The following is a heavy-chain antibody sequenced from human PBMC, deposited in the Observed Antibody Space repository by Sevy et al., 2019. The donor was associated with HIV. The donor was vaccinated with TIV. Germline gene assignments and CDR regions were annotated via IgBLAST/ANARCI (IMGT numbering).Heavy chain of an antibody. D-gene: IGHD3-16*01. CDR3: VRGGEGVMPSPLLGLGPWTTYWYFDL. CDR2: IDHSGGT. Sequence: SDTLSLTCAVYSGSFSGYHWTWIRQSPGKGLEWIGQIDHSGGTNYNPSLKSRVTISVDTSKNQFSLKLRSVTAADTAVYYCVRGGEGVMPSPLLGLGPWTTYWYFDLWGRGTLVTVSS. J-gene: IGHJ2*01. CDR1: SGSFSGYH. V-gene: IGHV4-34*01.